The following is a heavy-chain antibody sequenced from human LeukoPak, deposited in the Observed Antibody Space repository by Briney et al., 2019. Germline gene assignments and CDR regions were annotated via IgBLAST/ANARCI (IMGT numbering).Heavy chain of an antibody. CDR2: INTDGSST. D-gene: IGHD3-22*01. J-gene: IGHJ4*02. CDR3: ARDLGYYDSSVFDY. V-gene: IGHV3-74*01. Sequence: GGSLRLSCAASGFTFSSYWMHWVRQAPGKGLLWVSRINTDGSSTNFADSVRGRFTISRDNAKNSLYLQMNSLRAEDTAVYYCARDLGYYDSSVFDYWGQGTLVTVSS. CDR1: GFTFSSYW.